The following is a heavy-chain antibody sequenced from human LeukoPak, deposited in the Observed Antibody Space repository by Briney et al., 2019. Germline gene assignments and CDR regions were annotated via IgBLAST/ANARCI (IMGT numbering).Heavy chain of an antibody. CDR3: AKDLSPYYYGSGSTVDY. V-gene: IGHV3-30*02. CDR1: GFTFSSYG. J-gene: IGHJ4*02. Sequence: GGSLRLSCAASGFTFSSYGMHWVRQAPGKGLEWVAVILSDGSKEFYTDSVKGRFTISRDNSKNTLYLQMNSLRAEDTAVYYCAKDLSPYYYGSGSTVDYWGQGTLVTVSS. D-gene: IGHD3-10*01. CDR2: ILSDGSKE.